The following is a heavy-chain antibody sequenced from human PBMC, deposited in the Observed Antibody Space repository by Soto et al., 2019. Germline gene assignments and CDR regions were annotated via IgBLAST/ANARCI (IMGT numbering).Heavy chain of an antibody. CDR2: INHSGST. D-gene: IGHD4-17*01. Sequence: SETLSLTCAVYGGSFSGYYLSWIRQPPGKGLEWIGEINHSGSTNYNPSLKSRVTISVDTSKNQFSLKLSSVTAADTAVYYCARGRVYYGDDYWGQGTLVTVSS. CDR3: ARGRVYYGDDY. CDR1: GGSFSGYY. J-gene: IGHJ4*02. V-gene: IGHV4-34*01.